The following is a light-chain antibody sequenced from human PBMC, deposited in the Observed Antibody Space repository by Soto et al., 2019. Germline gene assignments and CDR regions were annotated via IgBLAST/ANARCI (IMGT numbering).Light chain of an antibody. Sequence: DIQMTQSPSSLSASVGDRVTLTCRASQVIANNLGWYQQKPGKAPKRLIFAASTLEGGVPSRFSGSGSATEFTLTISSLQPEDIATYYCLQHHTYPFTFGQGTKVEI. CDR3: LQHHTYPFT. V-gene: IGKV1-17*01. CDR2: AAS. J-gene: IGKJ2*01. CDR1: QVIANN.